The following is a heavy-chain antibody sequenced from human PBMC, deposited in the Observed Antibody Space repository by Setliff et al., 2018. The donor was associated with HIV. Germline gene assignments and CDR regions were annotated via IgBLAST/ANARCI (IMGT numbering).Heavy chain of an antibody. CDR1: GFTFSSYW. V-gene: IGHV3-74*01. CDR2: INSDGSST. D-gene: IGHD2-15*01. CDR3: ARVQLGYCSGGSCYGVDY. Sequence: GGSLRLSCAASGFTFSSYWMHWVRQAPGKGLVWVSRINSDGSSTSYADSVKGRVTIARDNPKNTLYLQMNSLRAEDTAVYYCARVQLGYCSGGSCYGVDYWGQGTLVTVSS. J-gene: IGHJ4*02.